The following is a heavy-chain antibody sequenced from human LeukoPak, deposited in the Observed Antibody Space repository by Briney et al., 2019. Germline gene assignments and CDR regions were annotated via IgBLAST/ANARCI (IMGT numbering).Heavy chain of an antibody. J-gene: IGHJ4*02. D-gene: IGHD6-25*01. Sequence: GGSLRLSCAVSGFSFGGYYLSWIRQAPGKGLEWVSYISSGHSTIYYADSVKGRFTISRDNAKNSMYLQMNSRRAEAPAVYYDPRVVSSGITDYWGQGTLVTVSS. CDR2: ISSGHSTI. CDR1: GFSFGGYY. V-gene: IGHV3-11*01. CDR3: PRVVSSGITDY.